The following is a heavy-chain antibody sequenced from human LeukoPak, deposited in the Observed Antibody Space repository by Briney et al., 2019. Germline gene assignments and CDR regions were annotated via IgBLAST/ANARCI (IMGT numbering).Heavy chain of an antibody. CDR3: ASLSYAILSDY. D-gene: IGHD2-8*01. CDR1: GGSISSGGYY. Sequence: SQTLSLTCTVSGGSISSGGYYWSWVRQPPGKGLEWIGYIYHSGSTYYNPSLKSRVTISVDRSKNQFSLKLSSVTAADTAVYYCASLSYAILSDYWGQGTLVTVSS. J-gene: IGHJ4*02. V-gene: IGHV4-30-2*01. CDR2: IYHSGST.